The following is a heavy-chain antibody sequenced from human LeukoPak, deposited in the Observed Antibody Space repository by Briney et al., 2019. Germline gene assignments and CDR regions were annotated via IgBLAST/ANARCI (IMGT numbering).Heavy chain of an antibody. CDR2: IYYSGST. CDR1: GGSISSYY. J-gene: IGHJ5*02. Sequence: SETLSLTCTVSGGSISSYYWSWIRQPPGKGLEWIGYIYYSGSTNYNPSLKSRVTISVDTSKNQFSLKLSSVTAADAAVYYCARSQAAAGWFDPWGQGTLVTVSS. CDR3: ARSQAAAGWFDP. D-gene: IGHD6-13*01. V-gene: IGHV4-59*01.